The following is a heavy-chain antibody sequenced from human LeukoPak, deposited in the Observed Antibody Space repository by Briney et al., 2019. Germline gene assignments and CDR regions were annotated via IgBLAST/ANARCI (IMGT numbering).Heavy chain of an antibody. J-gene: IGHJ4*02. CDR3: ARVYYYYDSSGILTLYFDY. Sequence: ASVKVSCKASGYTFINYGISWVRQAPGQGLEWMGWVNPTSGGTNYAQKFQGRVTMTRDTSISTAYMELSRLRSDDTAVYYCARVYYYYDSSGILTLYFDYWGQGTLVTVSS. CDR1: GYTFINYG. V-gene: IGHV1-2*02. D-gene: IGHD3-22*01. CDR2: VNPTSGGT.